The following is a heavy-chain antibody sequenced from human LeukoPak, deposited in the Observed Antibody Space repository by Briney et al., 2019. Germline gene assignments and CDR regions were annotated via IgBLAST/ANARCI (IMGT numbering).Heavy chain of an antibody. V-gene: IGHV3-23*01. CDR3: AKGGGSEWSD. Sequence: GGSLRLSCAASGFTFSSSAMSWVRQAPGKGLEYVSAISTTGGSTYYADSVKGRFTISRDNSKNTLSLQMNSLRAVDTALYYCAKGGGSEWSDWGQGTLVTVSS. D-gene: IGHD3-3*01. J-gene: IGHJ4*02. CDR1: GFTFSSSA. CDR2: ISTTGGST.